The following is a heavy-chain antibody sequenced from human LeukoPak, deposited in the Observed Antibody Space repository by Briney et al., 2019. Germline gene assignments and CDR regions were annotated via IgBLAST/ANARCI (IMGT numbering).Heavy chain of an antibody. J-gene: IGHJ4*02. CDR2: INTNTGNP. CDR1: GYTFTRYA. Sequence: APVKVSCKASGYTFTRYAMNWVRQAPGQGLEWMGWINTNTGNPTNAQGFTGRFVFSLDTSASTAYLQISSLKAEDTAVYYCARDTGFEAVAGTMDDYWGQGPLVTVSS. D-gene: IGHD6-19*01. CDR3: ARDTGFEAVAGTMDDY. V-gene: IGHV7-4-1*02.